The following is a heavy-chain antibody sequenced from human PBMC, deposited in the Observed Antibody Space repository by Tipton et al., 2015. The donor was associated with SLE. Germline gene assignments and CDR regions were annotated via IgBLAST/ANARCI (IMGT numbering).Heavy chain of an antibody. D-gene: IGHD6-13*01. CDR1: GGSISSSSYY. CDR3: ARGGGAAAGLFDY. Sequence: TLSLTCTVSGGSISSSSYYWGWIRQPPGKGLEWIGSIYYSGSTYYNPSLKSRVTISVDTSKNQFSLKLSSVTAADTAVYYCARGGGAAAGLFDYWGQGTLVTVSS. J-gene: IGHJ4*02. V-gene: IGHV4-39*01. CDR2: IYYSGST.